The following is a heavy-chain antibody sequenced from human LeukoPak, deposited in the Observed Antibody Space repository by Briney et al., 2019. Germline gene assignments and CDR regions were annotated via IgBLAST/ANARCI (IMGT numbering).Heavy chain of an antibody. Sequence: GGSLRLSCAAPGFTFSSYWMSWVRQAPGKGLEWVANIKQDGSEKYYVDSVKGRFTISRDNAKNSLYLQMNSLRAEDTAVYYCARDGLSIAALWFDAWGQGTLVTVSS. CDR2: IKQDGSEK. CDR3: ARDGLSIAALWFDA. J-gene: IGHJ5*02. CDR1: GFTFSSYW. V-gene: IGHV3-7*01. D-gene: IGHD6-6*01.